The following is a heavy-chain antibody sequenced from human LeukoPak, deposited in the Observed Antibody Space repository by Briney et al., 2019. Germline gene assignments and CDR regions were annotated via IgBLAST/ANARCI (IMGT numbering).Heavy chain of an antibody. CDR2: ISTYNGNT. D-gene: IGHD3-22*01. J-gene: IGHJ6*02. V-gene: IGHV1-18*01. Sequence: ASVKDSCKASGYTFTSYGISWVRQAPGQGLEWMGWISTYNGNTNYAQKLQGRVTMTTDTSTSTAYMELRSLRSDDTAVYYCARAEDSSGTHYYYYGMDVWGQGTTVTVSS. CDR3: ARAEDSSGTHYYYYGMDV. CDR1: GYTFTSYG.